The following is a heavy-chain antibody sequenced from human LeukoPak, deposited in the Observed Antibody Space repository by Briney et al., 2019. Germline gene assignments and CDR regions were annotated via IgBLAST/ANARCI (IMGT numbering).Heavy chain of an antibody. Sequence: PGGSLRLSCTASGFIVSSNYMSWVRQAPGKGLEWVAIIYSGGSTNYADSVKDRFTISRDNSKNTLYLQMNSLRAADTAVYYCARGEPHLTRSLIPRLDYWGQGTLVTVSS. CDR2: IYSGGST. V-gene: IGHV3-66*01. CDR3: ARGEPHLTRSLIPRLDY. CDR1: GFIVSSNY. J-gene: IGHJ4*02. D-gene: IGHD3-16*01.